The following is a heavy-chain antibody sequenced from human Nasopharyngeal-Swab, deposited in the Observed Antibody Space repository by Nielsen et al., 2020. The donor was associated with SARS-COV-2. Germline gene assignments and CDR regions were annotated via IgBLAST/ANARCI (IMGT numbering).Heavy chain of an antibody. D-gene: IGHD1-26*01. Sequence: WVRQAPGQGLEWMGRINPNSGGTNYAQKFQGRVTMTRDTSISTAYMELSRLRSEDTAVYYCARDRIVGATSAFDPWGQGTLVTVSS. V-gene: IGHV1-2*06. CDR3: ARDRIVGATSAFDP. CDR2: INPNSGGT. J-gene: IGHJ5*02.